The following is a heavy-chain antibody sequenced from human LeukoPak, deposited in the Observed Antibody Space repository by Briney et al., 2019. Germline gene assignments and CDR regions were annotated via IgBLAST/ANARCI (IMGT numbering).Heavy chain of an antibody. D-gene: IGHD2-2*01. CDR2: IYYSGST. Sequence: SETLSLTCTVSGGSISSGGYYWSWIRQHPGKGLEWIGYIYYSGSTYYNPSLKSRVTISVDTSKNQFSLKLSSVTAADTAVYYCARGSLVSPLDYWGQGTLVTVSS. J-gene: IGHJ4*02. CDR1: GGSISSGGYY. V-gene: IGHV4-31*03. CDR3: ARGSLVSPLDY.